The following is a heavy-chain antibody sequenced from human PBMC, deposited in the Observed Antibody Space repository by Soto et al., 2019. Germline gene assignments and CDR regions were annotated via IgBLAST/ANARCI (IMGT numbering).Heavy chain of an antibody. CDR1: GFTFSSYS. Sequence: GGSLRLSCAASGFTFSSYSMNWVRQAPGKGLEWVSYISRTSSDIYHADSVKGRFTISRDNAKNSLYLQMNSLTDEDTAVYYWAREWGTGTTPGGFDYWGQGTLVTVSS. CDR3: AREWGTGTTPGGFDY. D-gene: IGHD4-17*01. CDR2: ISRTSSDI. J-gene: IGHJ4*02. V-gene: IGHV3-48*02.